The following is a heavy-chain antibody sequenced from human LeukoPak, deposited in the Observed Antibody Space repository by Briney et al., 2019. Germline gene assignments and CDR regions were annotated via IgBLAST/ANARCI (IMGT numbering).Heavy chain of an antibody. V-gene: IGHV4-34*01. Sequence: SETLSLTCPVYGGSFSGYYWSWIRQPPGKGLEWIGEINHSGSTNYNPSLKSRVTISVDTSKNQFSLKLSSVTAADTAVYYCARPSWSLGYFQHWGQGTLVTVSS. CDR1: GGSFSGYY. CDR2: INHSGST. CDR3: ARPSWSLGYFQH. J-gene: IGHJ1*01. D-gene: IGHD6-13*01.